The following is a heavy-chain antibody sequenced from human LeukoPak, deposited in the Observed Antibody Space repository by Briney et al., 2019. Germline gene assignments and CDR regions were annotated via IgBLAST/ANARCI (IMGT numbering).Heavy chain of an antibody. V-gene: IGHV4-38-2*02. CDR1: DYPISIGYY. CDR2: GHHSGNT. J-gene: IGHJ4*02. D-gene: IGHD4-17*01. Sequence: SETLSLTCTVSDYPISIGYYWGWIRQPPGKGLAWIGSGHHSGNTYYSPSLKSRVTLSLDTSKNQISLKVRSVTAADTAVYFCARETTVITNPSAKHFDYWGQGTLVTVSS. CDR3: ARETTVITNPSAKHFDY.